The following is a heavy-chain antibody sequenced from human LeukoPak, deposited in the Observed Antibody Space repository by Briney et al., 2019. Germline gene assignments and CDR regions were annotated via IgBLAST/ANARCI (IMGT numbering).Heavy chain of an antibody. CDR3: ARDEMATISDFDY. CDR1: GFTFSSYR. Sequence: GGSLRLSCAASGFTFSSYRMNWVRQAPGKGLEWVSSISSSSSYIYYADSVKGRFTISRDNAKNSLYLQMNSLRAEDTAVYYCARDEMATISDFDYWGQGTLVTVSS. CDR2: ISSSSSYI. J-gene: IGHJ4*02. D-gene: IGHD5-24*01. V-gene: IGHV3-21*01.